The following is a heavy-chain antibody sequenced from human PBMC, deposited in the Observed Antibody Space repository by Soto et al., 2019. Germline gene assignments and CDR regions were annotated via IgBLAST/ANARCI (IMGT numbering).Heavy chain of an antibody. V-gene: IGHV4-39*01. CDR3: ARLDKIWLGFDP. Sequence: SETLSLTCTVSGGSISSSSYYWVLIRQPPGKGLEWIGSIYYSGSTYYNPSLKSRVTISVDTSKNQFSLKLSSVTAADTAVYYCARLDKIWLGFDPWGQGTLVTVSS. D-gene: IGHD5-18*01. CDR1: GGSISSSSYY. J-gene: IGHJ5*02. CDR2: IYYSGST.